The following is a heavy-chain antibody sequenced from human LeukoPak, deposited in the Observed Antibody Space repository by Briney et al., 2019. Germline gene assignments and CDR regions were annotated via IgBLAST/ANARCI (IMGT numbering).Heavy chain of an antibody. CDR3: ARTPGPAAMEYYFDY. D-gene: IGHD2-2*01. J-gene: IGHJ4*02. V-gene: IGHV5-51*01. CDR1: GYRFTSYW. Sequence: GESLQISCKGSGYRFTSYWIGWVRQMPGKGLEWMGIIYPGDSDTRYSPSFQGQVTISADKSISTAYLQWSSLKASDTAMYYCARTPGPAAMEYYFDYWGQGTLVTVSS. CDR2: IYPGDSDT.